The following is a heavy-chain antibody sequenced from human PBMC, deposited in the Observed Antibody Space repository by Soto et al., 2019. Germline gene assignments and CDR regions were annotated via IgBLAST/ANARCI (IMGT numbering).Heavy chain of an antibody. Sequence: QVQLVQSGAEVKKPGSSVKLSCKASGGTFSSYGISWVRQAPGHGLEWMGGIIPIFGTANYAQKFQGRVTITADESTSTAYMELSSLRSEDTAVYYCARSEGLSYYYGMDVWGQGTTVTVSS. J-gene: IGHJ6*02. CDR3: ARSEGLSYYYGMDV. V-gene: IGHV1-69*12. CDR1: GGTFSSYG. CDR2: IIPIFGTA.